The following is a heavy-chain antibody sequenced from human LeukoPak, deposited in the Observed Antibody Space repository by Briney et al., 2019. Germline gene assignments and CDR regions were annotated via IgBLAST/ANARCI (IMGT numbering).Heavy chain of an antibody. CDR3: ARDDNPSMVLTAFDY. V-gene: IGHV1-69*05. D-gene: IGHD4/OR15-4a*01. CDR2: ISPIFSTA. J-gene: IGHJ4*02. Sequence: SVKVSCKASGGTFSSYAISWVRQAPGPGLEWMGRISPIFSTANYAQKFQGRVTITTDESTSTAYMELSSLGSKDTAVYYCARDDNPSMVLTAFDYWGRGTLVTVSS. CDR1: GGTFSSYA.